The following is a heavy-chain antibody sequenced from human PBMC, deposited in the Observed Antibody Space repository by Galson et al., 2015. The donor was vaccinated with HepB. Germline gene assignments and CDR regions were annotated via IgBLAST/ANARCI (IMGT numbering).Heavy chain of an antibody. CDR1: GYIFTSGD. CDR2: INSNSGNT. V-gene: IGHV1-8*01. D-gene: IGHD6-13*01. Sequence: SVKVSCKASGYIFTSGDFNWVRQATGQGLEWMGWINSNSGNTGFAQKFQGRVTLTRDTSISSAYMELSSLTFDDTAVYYCQFRGISWRGLDLWGQGTLVTVSS. CDR3: QFRGISWRGLDL. J-gene: IGHJ4*02.